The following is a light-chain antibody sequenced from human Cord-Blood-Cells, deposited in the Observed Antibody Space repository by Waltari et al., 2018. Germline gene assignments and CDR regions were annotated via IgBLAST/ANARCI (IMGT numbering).Light chain of an antibody. J-gene: IGLJ3*02. Sequence: SALPQPASVSGSPGQSITISCTGPSGAVGIYNLVSWYQQHPGKAPKLMIYEGSKRPSGVSNRFSGSKSGNTASLTISGLQAEDEADYYCCSYAGSSTWVFGGGTKLTVL. CDR3: CSYAGSSTWV. CDR2: EGS. V-gene: IGLV2-23*01. CDR1: SGAVGIYNL.